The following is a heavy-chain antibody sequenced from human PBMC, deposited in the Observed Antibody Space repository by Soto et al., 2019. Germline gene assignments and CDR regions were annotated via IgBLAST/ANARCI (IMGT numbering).Heavy chain of an antibody. CDR3: AKSVYNWNDGFFDY. CDR1: GFTFSSYG. Sequence: QVQLVESGGGVVQPGRSLRLSCAASGFTFSSYGMHWVRQAPGKGLEWVAIISYDEINKYYADSVKGRFTISRDNSKNTLYLQMNSLRAEVTAVYYCAKSVYNWNDGFFDYWGQGTLVTVSS. V-gene: IGHV3-30*18. J-gene: IGHJ4*02. D-gene: IGHD1-1*01. CDR2: ISYDEINK.